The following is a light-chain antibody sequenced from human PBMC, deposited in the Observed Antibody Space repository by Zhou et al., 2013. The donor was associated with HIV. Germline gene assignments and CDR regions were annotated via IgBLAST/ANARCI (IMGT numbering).Light chain of an antibody. CDR2: GAS. Sequence: EIVLTQSPGTLSLSPGERATLSCRASQSVSSSYLAWYQQKPGQAPRLLIYGASSRATGIPDRFSGSGSGTDFTLTISRLEPEDFAVYYCQQYASGFTFGPGTKVDIK. CDR1: QSVSSSY. CDR3: QQYASGFT. J-gene: IGKJ3*01. V-gene: IGKV3-20*01.